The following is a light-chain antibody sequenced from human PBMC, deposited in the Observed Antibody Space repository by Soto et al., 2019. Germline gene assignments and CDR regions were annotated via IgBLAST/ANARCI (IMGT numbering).Light chain of an antibody. CDR1: QSVSSNY. CDR3: QQYGRSPAT. V-gene: IGKV3-20*01. Sequence: EIVLTQSPGTLSLSPGERATLSCRASQSVSSNYLAWYQQKPGQAPRLLIFSASSRASGIPDRFSGSGSGTDFTLTIGRLEPEDFAVYYCQQYGRSPATFGQGTKV. CDR2: SAS. J-gene: IGKJ1*01.